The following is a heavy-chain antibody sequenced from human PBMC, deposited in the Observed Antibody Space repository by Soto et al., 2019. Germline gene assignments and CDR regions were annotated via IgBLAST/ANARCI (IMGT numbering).Heavy chain of an antibody. V-gene: IGHV3-33*01. CDR1: GFSFNNFG. CDR3: ARDPSHGSGSYLDY. CDR2: IWYDGSNK. Sequence: RRLSCVASGFSFNNFGMHWVRQAPGKGLEWVAVIWYDGSNKYYADSVKGRFTISRDNSKNTLYLQMSSLRAEDTAVYFCARDPSHGSGSYLDYWGQGALVTVSS. D-gene: IGHD3-10*01. J-gene: IGHJ4*02.